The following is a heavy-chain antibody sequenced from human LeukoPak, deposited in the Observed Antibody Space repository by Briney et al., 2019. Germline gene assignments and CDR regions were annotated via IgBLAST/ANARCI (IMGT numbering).Heavy chain of an antibody. CDR1: GGSISSRPYY. CDR2: ISYSGTT. J-gene: IGHJ6*03. Sequence: SETLSLTCTVSGGSISSRPYYWGWVRQPPGKGLEWIGTISYSGTTYYSPSLKSRVTISLDTSKNQFSLKLSSVTAADTAVYYCARVSGYGSGRYDRGSYYYYYMDVWGKGTTVTISS. V-gene: IGHV4-39*07. CDR3: ARVSGYGSGRYDRGSYYYYYMDV. D-gene: IGHD3-10*01.